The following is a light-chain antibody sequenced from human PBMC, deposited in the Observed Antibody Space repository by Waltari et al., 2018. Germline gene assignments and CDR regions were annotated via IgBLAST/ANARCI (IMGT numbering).Light chain of an antibody. CDR1: SGHSSHV. Sequence: QLVVTQSPSASAPLGASVKLTCTLSSGHSSHVSAGLQQRPEKGPRYLMKVNSDGSHSKGDEIPDRFSGSSSGAERYLTISSLQSDDEADYYCETGGHGTWVFGGGTKLTVL. J-gene: IGLJ3*02. V-gene: IGLV4-69*01. CDR2: VNSDGSH. CDR3: ETGGHGTWV.